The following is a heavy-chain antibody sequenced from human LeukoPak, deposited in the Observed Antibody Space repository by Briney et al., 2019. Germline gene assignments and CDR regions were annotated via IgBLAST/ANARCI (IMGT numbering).Heavy chain of an antibody. CDR3: ARDRVVVPAAIGIDYYYMDV. CDR2: INSDGSST. Sequence: GGSLRLSCAASGFTFSSYWMHWVRQAPGKGLVWVSRINSDGSSTSYADSVKGRFTISRDNAKNTLYLQMNSLRAEDTAVYCCARDRVVVPAAIGIDYYYMDVWGKGTTVTVSS. V-gene: IGHV3-74*01. J-gene: IGHJ6*03. CDR1: GFTFSSYW. D-gene: IGHD2-2*01.